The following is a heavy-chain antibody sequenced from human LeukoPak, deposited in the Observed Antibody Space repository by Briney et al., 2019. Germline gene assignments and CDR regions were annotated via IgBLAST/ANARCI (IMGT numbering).Heavy chain of an antibody. CDR1: GFTFSSYG. J-gene: IGHJ4*02. Sequence: GGSLRLPCAASGFTFSSYGMHWVRQAPGKGLEWVAVIWYDGSNKYYADSVKGRFTISRDNSKNTLYLQMNSLRAEDTAVYYCAKEGSDLTLVGATHFDYWGQGTLVTVSS. CDR2: IWYDGSNK. CDR3: AKEGSDLTLVGATHFDY. V-gene: IGHV3-33*06. D-gene: IGHD1-26*01.